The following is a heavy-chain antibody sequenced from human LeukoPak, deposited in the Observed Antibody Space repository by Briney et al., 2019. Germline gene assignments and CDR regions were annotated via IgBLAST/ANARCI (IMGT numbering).Heavy chain of an antibody. CDR3: ARGRGYRYRYFDY. V-gene: IGHV5-51*01. J-gene: IGHJ4*02. Sequence: GESLKISCKGSRYSFTNYWIGWVRQLPGEGLEWMGIIYPGDSDTRYSPSFQGQVTISADKSISTAYLQWSSLKASDTAMYYCARGRGYRYRYFDYWGQGTLVTVSS. CDR1: RYSFTNYW. D-gene: IGHD3-22*01. CDR2: IYPGDSDT.